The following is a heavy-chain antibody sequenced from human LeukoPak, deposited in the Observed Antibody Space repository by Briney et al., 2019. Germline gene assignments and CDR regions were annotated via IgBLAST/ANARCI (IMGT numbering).Heavy chain of an antibody. CDR1: GGSMSSYY. D-gene: IGHD2-21*02. Sequence: SETLSLTCTVSGGSMSSYYWSWIRQPAGKGLEWIGRIYTSGSTNYNPSLKSRATMSVDTSKNQFSLKLSSVTAADTAVYYCARDSPPTAYCGGDCSGAFDIWGQGTMVTVSS. V-gene: IGHV4-4*07. CDR3: ARDSPPTAYCGGDCSGAFDI. CDR2: IYTSGST. J-gene: IGHJ3*02.